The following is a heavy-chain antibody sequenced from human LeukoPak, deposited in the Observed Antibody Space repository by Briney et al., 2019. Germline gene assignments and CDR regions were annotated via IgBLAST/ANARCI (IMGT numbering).Heavy chain of an antibody. V-gene: IGHV4-34*01. CDR3: ARGPYYDFWSGYRSPFDY. CDR2: INHSGST. D-gene: IGHD3-3*01. CDR1: GGSFSGYY. J-gene: IGHJ4*02. Sequence: PSETLSLTCAVYGGSFSGYYWSWIRQPPGKGLEWIGEINHSGSTNYNPSLKSRVTISVDTSKNQFSLKLSSVTAADTAVYYCARGPYYDFWSGYRSPFDYWGQGTLVTVSS.